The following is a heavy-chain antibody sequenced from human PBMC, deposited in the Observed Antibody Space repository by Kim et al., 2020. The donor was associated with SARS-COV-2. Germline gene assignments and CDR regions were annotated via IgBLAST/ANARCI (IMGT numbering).Heavy chain of an antibody. Sequence: GGSLRLSCTTSGFTFTGYAMSWVRQAPGKGLEWVSSIDGSDGTTYYVDSVEGRFTISRDNSKNTLYLQLNTLRADDTAIYFCINGGLGCIWDHWGQGTRV. V-gene: IGHV3-23*01. CDR1: GFTFTGYA. CDR3: INGGLGCIWDH. CDR2: IDGSDGTT. D-gene: IGHD7-27*01. J-gene: IGHJ4*02.